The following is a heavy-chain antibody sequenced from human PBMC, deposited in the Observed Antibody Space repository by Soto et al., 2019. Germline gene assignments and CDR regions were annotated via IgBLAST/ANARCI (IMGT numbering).Heavy chain of an antibody. V-gene: IGHV4-59*01. CDR2: IYYSGST. CDR1: GGSISSYY. Sequence: QVQLQESGPGLVKPSETLSLTCTVSGGSISSYYWSWIRQPPGKGLEWIGYIYYSGSTNYNPSRKSRVTISVDTSKNQFSLKLSSVTAANTAVYYCARAARQGGNWFDPWGQGTLVTVAS. J-gene: IGHJ5*02. CDR3: ARAARQGGNWFDP. D-gene: IGHD6-6*01.